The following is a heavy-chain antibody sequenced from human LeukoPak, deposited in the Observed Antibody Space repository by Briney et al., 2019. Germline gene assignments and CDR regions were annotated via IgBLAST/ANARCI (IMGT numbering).Heavy chain of an antibody. CDR2: IGSAGVDT. V-gene: IGHV3-23*01. CDR1: GFTFGIYA. Sequence: GGSLRLSCAASGFTFGIYAMNWVHQAPGKGLQWVSTIGSAGVDTYYADSVKGRFTISRDISKNTLYLQVNSLRAEDTAVYYCAKVGDYYGSGKYSNFDYWGQGTLVTVSS. CDR3: AKVGDYYGSGKYSNFDY. D-gene: IGHD3-10*01. J-gene: IGHJ4*02.